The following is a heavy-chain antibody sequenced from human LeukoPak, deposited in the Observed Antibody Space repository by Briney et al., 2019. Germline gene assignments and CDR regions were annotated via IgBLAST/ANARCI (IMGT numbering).Heavy chain of an antibody. CDR1: GYSISSGYY. D-gene: IGHD6-13*01. J-gene: IGHJ4*02. V-gene: IGHV4-38-2*02. CDR2: IYHSGST. Sequence: ASETLSLTCTVSGYSISSGYYWGWIRQPPGKGLEWIGSIYHSGSTYYSPSLKSRVTISVDTSKNQFSLKLSSVTAADTAVYYCARDLKKVSSSWFDYRGQGTLVTVSS. CDR3: ARDLKKVSSSWFDY.